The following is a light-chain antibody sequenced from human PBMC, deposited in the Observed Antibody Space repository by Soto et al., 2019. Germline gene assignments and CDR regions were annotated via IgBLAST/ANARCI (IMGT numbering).Light chain of an antibody. V-gene: IGLV1-40*01. CDR3: QSYDSSLSGVV. J-gene: IGLJ2*01. CDR1: SSNIGAGYD. CDR2: GNS. Sequence: QSVLTQPPSVSGAPGQRVTISCTGSSSNIGAGYDVHWYQQLPGTGPKLLISGNSNRPSGVPDRFSGYKSGTSASLAITGLQADDEADYYCQSYDSSLSGVVFGGGTKLTVL.